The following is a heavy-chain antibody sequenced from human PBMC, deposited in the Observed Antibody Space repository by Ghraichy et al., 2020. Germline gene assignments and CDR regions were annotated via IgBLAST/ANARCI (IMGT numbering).Heavy chain of an antibody. CDR2: IKLSGST. D-gene: IGHD4-17*01. CDR3: ARGLSYGDYVVAFGY. CDR1: GGSFSGYY. J-gene: IGHJ4*02. V-gene: IGHV4-34*01. Sequence: SETLSLTYTVYGGSFSGYYWSWLRQPPGKGLEWIGEIKLSGSTSYSPSLRSRVTISVDTSKNQFSLKLTSVTAADTAMYYCARGLSYGDYVVAFGYWGQGTLVTVSS.